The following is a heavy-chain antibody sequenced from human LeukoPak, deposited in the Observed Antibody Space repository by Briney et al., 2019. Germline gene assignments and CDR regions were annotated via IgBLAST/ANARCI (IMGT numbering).Heavy chain of an antibody. J-gene: IGHJ4*02. CDR2: IYYSGST. Sequence: SETLSLTCTVSGVSISSYYWSWIRQPPGKGLEWIGFIYYSGSTNYTASLKSRVTISVDTSKNPFSLKLSSVTAADTAVYYCARVVYGGNFDYWGQRTLVTVSS. CDR3: ARVVYGGNFDY. CDR1: GVSISSYY. V-gene: IGHV4-59*01. D-gene: IGHD4-23*01.